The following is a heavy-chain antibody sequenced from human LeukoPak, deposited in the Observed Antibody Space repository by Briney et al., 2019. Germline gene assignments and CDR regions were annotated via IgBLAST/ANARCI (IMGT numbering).Heavy chain of an antibody. CDR2: ISTSSTNT. D-gene: IGHD1-14*01. V-gene: IGHV3-11*05. Sequence: GGSLRLSCAASGFTFSDYYMTWIRQAPGKGLKWGSDISTSSTNTKYADSVKGRFTISRDNAKNSLYLQMNSLRAEDTAVYYCARDLYDNNRVQDYWGQGTLVTVSS. J-gene: IGHJ4*02. CDR3: ARDLYDNNRVQDY. CDR1: GFTFSDYY.